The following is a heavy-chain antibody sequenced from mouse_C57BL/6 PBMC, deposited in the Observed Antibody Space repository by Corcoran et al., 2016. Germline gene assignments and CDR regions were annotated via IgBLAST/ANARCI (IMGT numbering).Heavy chain of an antibody. J-gene: IGHJ1*03. D-gene: IGHD2-5*01. CDR2: INTYSGVP. CDR3: ARDSNWYFDV. CDR1: GYTFTTYG. V-gene: IGHV9-3*01. Sequence: QIQLVQSGTELKKPGETVKNSCKASGYTFTTYGMSWVKQAPGKGLKWMGWINTYSGVPTYADDFKGRFAFSLETSASTAYLQINNLKNEDTATYFCARDSNWYFDVWGTGTTVTVSS.